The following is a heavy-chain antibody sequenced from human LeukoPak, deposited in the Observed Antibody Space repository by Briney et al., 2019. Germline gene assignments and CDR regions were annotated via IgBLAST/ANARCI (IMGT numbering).Heavy chain of an antibody. CDR2: ISYDGSNK. V-gene: IGHV3-30*19. J-gene: IGHJ3*02. D-gene: IGHD3-3*01. Sequence: GGSLRLSCAASGFTFSSYGMHWVRQAPGKGLEWVAVISYDGSNKYYADSVKGRFTISRDNSKNTLYLQMNSLRAEDTAVYYCARGGKITIFGVVSIWGQGTMVTVSS. CDR1: GFTFSSYG. CDR3: ARGGKITIFGVVSI.